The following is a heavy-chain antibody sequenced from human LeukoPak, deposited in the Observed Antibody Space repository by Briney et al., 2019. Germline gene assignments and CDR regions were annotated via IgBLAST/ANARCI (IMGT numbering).Heavy chain of an antibody. CDR1: GGSFSGYY. Sequence: SETLSLTCAVSGGSFSGYYWSWIRQPPEKGLEWIGEINHSGSTNYNPSLESRVTISVDTSKNQFSLKLRSVTAADTAVYYCARGRVDTAMGDYWGQGTLVTVSS. CDR3: ARGRVDTAMGDY. J-gene: IGHJ4*02. D-gene: IGHD5-18*01. CDR2: INHSGST. V-gene: IGHV4-34*01.